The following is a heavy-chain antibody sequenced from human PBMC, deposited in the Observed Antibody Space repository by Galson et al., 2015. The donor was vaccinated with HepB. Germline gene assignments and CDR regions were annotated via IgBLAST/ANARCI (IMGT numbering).Heavy chain of an antibody. V-gene: IGHV3-23*01. Sequence: SLRLSCAASGFTFNTHAMSWVRQAPGKGLEWVSGISGSGGSTYYAESVKGRFTISRDNSKKTLYLQMNTLRAEDTAVYYCAKEGSGWTGDRGMDVWGQGTTVTVSS. CDR1: GFTFNTHA. J-gene: IGHJ6*02. CDR3: AKEGSGWTGDRGMDV. CDR2: ISGSGGST. D-gene: IGHD6-19*01.